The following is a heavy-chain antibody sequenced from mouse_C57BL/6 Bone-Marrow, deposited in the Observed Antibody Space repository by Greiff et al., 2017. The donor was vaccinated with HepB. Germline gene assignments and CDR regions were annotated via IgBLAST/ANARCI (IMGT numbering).Heavy chain of an antibody. CDR3: ARLDYGSSHWYFDV. J-gene: IGHJ1*03. CDR1: GYTFTSYW. V-gene: IGHV1-69*01. CDR2: IDPSDSNT. D-gene: IGHD1-1*01. Sequence: QVQLQQPGAELVMPGASVKLSCKASGYTFTSYWMPWVKQRPGQGLEWIGEIDPSDSNTNYNQKFKGKSTLTVDKSSSTAYMQLSSLTSEDSAVYYCARLDYGSSHWYFDVWGTGTTVTVSS.